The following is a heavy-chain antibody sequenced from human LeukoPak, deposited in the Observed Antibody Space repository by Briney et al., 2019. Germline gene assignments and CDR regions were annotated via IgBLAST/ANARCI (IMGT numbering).Heavy chain of an antibody. CDR1: GGTFSSYA. CDR3: ARGVGYGSGSLGY. J-gene: IGHJ4*02. V-gene: IGHV1-69*06. CDR2: IIPIFGTA. Sequence: WASVKVSCKASGGTFSSYAISWVRQAPGQGLEWMGGIIPIFGTANYAQKFQGRVTITADKSTSTAYMGLSSLRSEDTAVYYCARGVGYGSGSLGYWGQGTLVTVSS. D-gene: IGHD3-10*01.